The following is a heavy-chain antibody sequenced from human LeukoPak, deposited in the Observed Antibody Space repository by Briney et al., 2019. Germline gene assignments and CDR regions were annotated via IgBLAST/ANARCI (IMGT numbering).Heavy chain of an antibody. V-gene: IGHV5-51*01. Sequence: GESLKISCKGSGYSFAKYWIGWVRQMPGKGLQWMGIIYPGDSNVRYSPSFQGQVIISVDKSTNTAYLQWSSLEASDTAMYYCARHGVPGARGCDYWGQGTLVTVSS. CDR2: IYPGDSNV. D-gene: IGHD7-27*01. J-gene: IGHJ4*02. CDR3: ARHGVPGARGCDY. CDR1: GYSFAKYW.